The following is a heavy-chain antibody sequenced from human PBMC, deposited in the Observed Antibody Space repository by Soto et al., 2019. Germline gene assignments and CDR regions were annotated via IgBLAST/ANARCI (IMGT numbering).Heavy chain of an antibody. CDR3: ARDFDSSGKNWFDP. V-gene: IGHV4-4*02. J-gene: IGHJ5*02. D-gene: IGHD3-22*01. CDR2: IYHSGST. Sequence: PSETLSLTCAVSGGSISSSNWWSWVRQPPGKGLEWIGEIYHSGSTNYNPSLKSRVTISVDKSKNQFSLKLSSVTAADTAVYYCARDFDSSGKNWFDPWGQGTLVTVSS. CDR1: GGSISSSNW.